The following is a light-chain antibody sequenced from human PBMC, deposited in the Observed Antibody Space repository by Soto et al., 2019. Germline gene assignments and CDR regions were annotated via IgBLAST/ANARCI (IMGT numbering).Light chain of an antibody. CDR1: SSAVGTFRL. J-gene: IGLJ1*01. CDR3: CSYAGSSTFSYV. Sequence: QSVLTQPASVSGSPGQSITISCTGSSSAVGTFRLVSWYQHHPGKVPKLIIYEGSKRPSGVSNRFSGSKSGNTASLTISGLQAEDEADYYCCSYAGSSTFSYVFGTGTKVTVL. CDR2: EGS. V-gene: IGLV2-23*03.